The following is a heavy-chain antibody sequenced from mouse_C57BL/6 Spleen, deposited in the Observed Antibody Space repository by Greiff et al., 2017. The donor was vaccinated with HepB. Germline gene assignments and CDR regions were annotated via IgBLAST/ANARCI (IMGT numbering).Heavy chain of an antibody. CDR1: GFTFSDYG. J-gene: IGHJ4*01. D-gene: IGHD4-1*01. Sequence: EVQLVESGGGLVKPGGSLKLSCAASGFTFSDYGMHWVRQAPEKGLEWVAYISSGSSTIYYADTVKGRFTISRDNAKNTLFLQMTSLRSEDTAMYYCARTGSLFYYAMDYWGQGTSVTVSS. V-gene: IGHV5-17*01. CDR2: ISSGSSTI. CDR3: ARTGSLFYYAMDY.